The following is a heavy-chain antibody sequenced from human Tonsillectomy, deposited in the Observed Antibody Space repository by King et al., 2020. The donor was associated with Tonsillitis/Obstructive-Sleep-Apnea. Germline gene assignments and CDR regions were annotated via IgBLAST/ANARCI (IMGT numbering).Heavy chain of an antibody. CDR3: VHRPPHYEYLWENFAGGDHFDF. CDR1: GFSLSTSGVG. Sequence: TLKESGPTLVKPTQTLTLTCTFSGFSLSTSGVGVGWIRQPPGKALEWLALIYWDDDKRYSPSLESRLTITKDSSKNQVVLTVSNMDPVDTATYYCVHRPPHYEYLWENFAGGDHFDFWSQGTLVTVSS. CDR2: IYWDDDK. J-gene: IGHJ4*02. V-gene: IGHV2-5*02. D-gene: IGHD3-16*01.